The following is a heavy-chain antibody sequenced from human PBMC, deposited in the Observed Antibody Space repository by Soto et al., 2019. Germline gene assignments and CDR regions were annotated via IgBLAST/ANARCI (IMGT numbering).Heavy chain of an antibody. CDR2: VIPVLGLA. CDR3: ARDSGTNVADCGVTNCYLSWFDP. CDR1: GGPLSSYT. D-gene: IGHD2-2*01. V-gene: IGHV1-69*08. Sequence: QVHLEQSGPEVRKPGSTVKVSCKASGGPLSSYTISWVRQAPGHGLQWMGRVIPVLGLADYAQEFQGRVSITADRSTSTAYWELSSLTSEETAVYYCARDSGTNVADCGVTNCYLSWFDPWGQGTLVTVSS. J-gene: IGHJ5*02.